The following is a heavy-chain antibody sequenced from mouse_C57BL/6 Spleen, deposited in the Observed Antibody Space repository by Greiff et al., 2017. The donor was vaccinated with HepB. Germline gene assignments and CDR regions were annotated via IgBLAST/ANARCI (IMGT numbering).Heavy chain of an antibody. CDR2: IWSGGST. V-gene: IGHV2-4*01. Sequence: VHLVESGPGLVQPSQSLSITCTVSGFSLTSYGVHWVRQPPGKGLEWLGVIWSGGSTDYNAAFISRLSISKDNSKSQVFFKMNSLQADDTAIYYCAKTLYDGYYAMDYWGQGTSVTVSS. J-gene: IGHJ4*01. D-gene: IGHD2-3*01. CDR1: GFSLTSYG. CDR3: AKTLYDGYYAMDY.